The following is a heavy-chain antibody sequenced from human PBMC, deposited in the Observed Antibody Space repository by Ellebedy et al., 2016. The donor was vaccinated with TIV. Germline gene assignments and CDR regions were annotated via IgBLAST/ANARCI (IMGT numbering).Heavy chain of an antibody. CDR3: AREVYSSTWYDC. CDR2: IYSGGNT. CDR1: GFTVSSNY. J-gene: IGHJ5*01. V-gene: IGHV3-53*01. D-gene: IGHD4-11*01. Sequence: GESLKISCTASGFTVSSNYMNWVRQAPGKGLEWVSVIYSGGNTYYADSVKGRFTISSDNSKNTVYLQMNSLRAEDTAVYYCAREVYSSTWYDCWGQGTLVTVSS.